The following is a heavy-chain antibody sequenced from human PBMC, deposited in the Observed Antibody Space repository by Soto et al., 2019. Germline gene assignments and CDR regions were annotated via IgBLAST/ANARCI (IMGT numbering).Heavy chain of an antibody. CDR3: AVQGCSSTSCYVSY. V-gene: IGHV1-18*01. J-gene: IGHJ4*02. Sequence: ASVKVSCKASGYTLTSYGISWVRQAPGQGLEWMGWISAYNGNTNCAQKLQGRVTMTTDTSTSTAYMALRSLRSDDTAVYYCAVQGCSSTSCYVSYWGQEYLVTVSS. D-gene: IGHD2-2*01. CDR1: GYTLTSYG. CDR2: ISAYNGNT.